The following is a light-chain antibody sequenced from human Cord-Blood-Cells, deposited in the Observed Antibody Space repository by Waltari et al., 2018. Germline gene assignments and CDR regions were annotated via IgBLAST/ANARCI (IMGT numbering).Light chain of an antibody. CDR1: SSAVGGYNY. CDR2: EFS. J-gene: IGLJ2*01. CDR3: SSYTSSSTVV. Sequence: QSALPQPASVSGSPGQSITISSPGTSSAVGGYNYVSCYQQHPGKAPKLMIYEFSNRPSGVSNRFSGSKSGNTASLTISGLQAEDEADYYCSSYTSSSTVVFGGGTKLTVL. V-gene: IGLV2-14*01.